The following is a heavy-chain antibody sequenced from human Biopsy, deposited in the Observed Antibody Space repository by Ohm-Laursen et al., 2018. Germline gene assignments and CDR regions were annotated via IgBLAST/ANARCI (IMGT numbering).Heavy chain of an antibody. Sequence: SSVKVSCKASGGAFSSDAITWVRQAPGQGLEWMGGIIPMFGPANYAQKFQGRVTITADESTSTAYMELSGLRSEDTAVYYCASSNSGTYDVWGQGTTVTVSS. CDR2: IIPMFGPA. J-gene: IGHJ6*02. V-gene: IGHV1-69*01. D-gene: IGHD1-26*01. CDR3: ASSNSGTYDV. CDR1: GGAFSSDA.